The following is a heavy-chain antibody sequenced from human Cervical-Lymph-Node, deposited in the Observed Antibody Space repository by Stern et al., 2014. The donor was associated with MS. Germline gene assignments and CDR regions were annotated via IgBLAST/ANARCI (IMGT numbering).Heavy chain of an antibody. D-gene: IGHD6-19*01. J-gene: IGHJ4*02. Sequence: EIQLVESGGGLVKPGGSLRLSCAASGFTVSSYSMNWVRQAPGKGLEWVSSISTSCSYKYYADSVKGRFTISRDTAKNSLYLQMSSLRAEDTAVYYCTRAAGITASGSHFDYWGQGILVTVSS. CDR1: GFTVSSYS. CDR3: TRAAGITASGSHFDY. V-gene: IGHV3-21*01. CDR2: ISTSCSYK.